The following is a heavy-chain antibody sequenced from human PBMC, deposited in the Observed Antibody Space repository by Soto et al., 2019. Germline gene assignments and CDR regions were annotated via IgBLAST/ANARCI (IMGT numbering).Heavy chain of an antibody. CDR2: IYYSGST. CDR1: GGSISSSSYY. CDR3: ARSRRGYSYGSFDY. Sequence: SETLSLTCTVSGGSISSSSYYWGWIRQPPGKGLEWIGSIYYSGSTYYNPPLKSRVTISVDTSKNQFSLKLSSVTAADTAVYYCARSRRGYSYGSFDYWGQRTLVTVSS. D-gene: IGHD5-18*01. V-gene: IGHV4-39*01. J-gene: IGHJ4*02.